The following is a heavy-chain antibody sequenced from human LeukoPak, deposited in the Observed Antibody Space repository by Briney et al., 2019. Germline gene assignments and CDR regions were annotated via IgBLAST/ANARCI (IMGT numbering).Heavy chain of an antibody. CDR3: ARDVWTGVAVSDY. V-gene: IGHV3-7*01. CDR1: GFTFSSYW. CDR2: IKEDGSIQ. D-gene: IGHD6-19*01. Sequence: GGSLRLSCVAAGFTFSSYWMTWARQAPGKGLEWLANIKEDGSIQYYLDSVRGRFTISRDNAKTSVYLQLNSLRADDTAVYYCARDVWTGVAVSDYWGQGTLVTVSS. J-gene: IGHJ4*02.